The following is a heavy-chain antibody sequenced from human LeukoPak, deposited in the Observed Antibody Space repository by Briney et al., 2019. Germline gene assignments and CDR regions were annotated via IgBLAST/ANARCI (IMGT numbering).Heavy chain of an antibody. CDR2: ISYDGSNQ. CDR1: GFTLSSYA. Sequence: PGGSLRLSCTASGFTLSSYAIHWVRQAPGKGLEWVTVISYDGSNQYYADSVKGRFTISRDNSNNTLYLQMNSLRAEDTAMYYCARDYYDSNGYSFDYWGQGTLVTVSS. V-gene: IGHV3-30-3*01. CDR3: ARDYYDSNGYSFDY. D-gene: IGHD3-22*01. J-gene: IGHJ4*02.